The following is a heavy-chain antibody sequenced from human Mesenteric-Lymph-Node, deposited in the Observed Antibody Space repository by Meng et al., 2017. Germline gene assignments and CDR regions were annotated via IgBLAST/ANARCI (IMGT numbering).Heavy chain of an antibody. Sequence: ASVKVSCKASGYTFTSYDINWVRQATGQGLEWMGWMNPNSGNTGYAQKFQGRVTITRNTSISTAYMELSSLRSEDTAVYYCARDCDYSQPSQCMDVWGQGTTVTVSS. CDR2: MNPNSGNT. CDR1: GYTFTSYD. CDR3: ARDCDYSQPSQCMDV. J-gene: IGHJ6*02. V-gene: IGHV1-8*03. D-gene: IGHD4-11*01.